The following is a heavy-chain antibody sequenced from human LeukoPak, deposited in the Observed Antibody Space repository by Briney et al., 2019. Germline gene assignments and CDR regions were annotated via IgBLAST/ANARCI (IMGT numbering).Heavy chain of an antibody. Sequence: SAKLAYNDSGGTFSSYAVSWVRHAPGQGLEWMGRIIPIFGTANYAQKFQGRVTITTDESTSTAYMELSSLRSEDTAVYYCVLEGNWNYIARLGITGFDPWGQGTLVTVSS. CDR2: IIPIFGTA. CDR1: GGTFSSYA. CDR3: VLEGNWNYIARLGITGFDP. D-gene: IGHD1-7*01. V-gene: IGHV1-69*05. J-gene: IGHJ5*02.